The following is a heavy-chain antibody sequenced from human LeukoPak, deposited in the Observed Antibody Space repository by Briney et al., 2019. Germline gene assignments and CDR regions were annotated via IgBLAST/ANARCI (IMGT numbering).Heavy chain of an antibody. CDR3: VRFPCSGDSCYSGIRAFDI. J-gene: IGHJ3*02. D-gene: IGHD2-15*01. V-gene: IGHV4-34*01. CDR2: INHSGST. CDR1: GGSFSTYY. Sequence: SETLSLTCAVYGGSFSTYYWNWIRQSPGKGLEWIGEINHSGSTNSNPSLKSRVTILIDTSKNQFSLKLSSETAADTAVYYCVRFPCSGDSCYSGIRAFDIWGQGTMVIVSS.